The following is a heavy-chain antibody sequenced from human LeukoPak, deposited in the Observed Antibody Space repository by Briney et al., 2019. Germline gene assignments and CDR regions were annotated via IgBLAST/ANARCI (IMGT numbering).Heavy chain of an antibody. V-gene: IGHV1-69*01. CDR1: RGTFSSYA. D-gene: IGHD5-12*01. Sequence: SVKVSCKPSRGTFSSYAISWARHAPGQRHEWMGGIIPIFGTANYAQKFQGRVTITADESTSTAYMELSSLRSEDTAVYYCATRGYSGCDSREFDYWGQGTLVTVSS. CDR2: IIPIFGTA. J-gene: IGHJ4*02. CDR3: ATRGYSGCDSREFDY.